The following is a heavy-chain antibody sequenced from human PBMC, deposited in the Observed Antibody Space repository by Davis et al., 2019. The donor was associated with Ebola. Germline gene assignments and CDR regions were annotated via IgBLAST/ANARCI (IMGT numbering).Heavy chain of an antibody. D-gene: IGHD4-17*01. V-gene: IGHV3-23*01. CDR1: GFIFSSYA. CDR3: AKVHPPTTVTTGWFDP. Sequence: GESLKISCAASGFIFSSYAMSWVRQAPGKGLEWVSSISVRSITYHADSVKSRFTISRDNSKNTLYLQMNSLRAEDTAVYYCAKVHPPTTVTTGWFDPWGQGTLVTVSP. CDR2: ISVRSIT. J-gene: IGHJ5*02.